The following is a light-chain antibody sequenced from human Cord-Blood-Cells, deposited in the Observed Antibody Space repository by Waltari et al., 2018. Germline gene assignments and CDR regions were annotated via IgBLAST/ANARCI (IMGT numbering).Light chain of an antibody. J-gene: IGLJ2*01. V-gene: IGLV2-14*01. Sequence: QSALTQPASVSGSPGQSITISCTGTSSDVGGYNYVSWYQQHPGKAPKLMIYDGSKRPPGVSNRSSVSKSANTASLTISGLQAEDEADYYCSSYTSSSTVVFGGGTKLTVL. CDR3: SSYTSSSTVV. CDR2: DGS. CDR1: SSDVGGYNY.